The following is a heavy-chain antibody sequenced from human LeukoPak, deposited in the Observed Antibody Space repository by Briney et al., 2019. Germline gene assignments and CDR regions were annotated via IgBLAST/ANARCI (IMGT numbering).Heavy chain of an antibody. J-gene: IGHJ4*02. CDR3: ASSWYRNYFDY. CDR1: GFTFSNYA. Sequence: GGSLRLSCAASGFTFSNYAMSWVRQAPEKGLEWVSVTSASGGGTYYADSVKGRFTISRDNSKNTPYLQMNSLRAEDTAVYYCASSWYRNYFDYWGQGTLVTVSS. V-gene: IGHV3-23*01. D-gene: IGHD6-13*01. CDR2: TSASGGGT.